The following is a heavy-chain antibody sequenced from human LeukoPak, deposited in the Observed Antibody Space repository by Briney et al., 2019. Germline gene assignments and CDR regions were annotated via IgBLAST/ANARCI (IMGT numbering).Heavy chain of an antibody. D-gene: IGHD6-13*01. CDR1: GGSINGYY. CDR2: IYTSGTT. V-gene: IGHV4-4*07. CDR3: ARHTGYSSSWYLSYYYYYMDV. J-gene: IGHJ6*03. Sequence: SETLSLTCTVSGGSINGYYWNWVRQPAGKGLEWIGRIYTSGTTDDNPSLKSRVTISVDTSKNQFSLKLSSVTAAYTAVYYCARHTGYSSSWYLSYYYYYMDVWGKGTTVTVSS.